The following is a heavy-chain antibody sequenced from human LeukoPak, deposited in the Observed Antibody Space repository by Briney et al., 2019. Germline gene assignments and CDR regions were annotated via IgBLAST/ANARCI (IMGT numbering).Heavy chain of an antibody. J-gene: IGHJ3*02. D-gene: IGHD6-13*01. CDR1: GFTFSSYG. CDR3: VKEGSTWYDALDI. Sequence: GGSLRLSCAASGFTFSSYGMHWVRQAPGKGLEWVALIWYDGNNKYYADSVKGRFTISRDNSKNTLYLQLNSLRAEDTAFYYCVKEGSTWYDALDIWGQGTIVTISS. V-gene: IGHV3-33*06. CDR2: IWYDGNNK.